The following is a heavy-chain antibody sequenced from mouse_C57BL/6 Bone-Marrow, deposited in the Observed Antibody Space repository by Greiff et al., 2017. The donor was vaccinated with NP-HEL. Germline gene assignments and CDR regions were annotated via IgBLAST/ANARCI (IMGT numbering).Heavy chain of an antibody. Sequence: EVQLVESGGGLVKPGGSLKLSYAASGFTFSDYGMHWVRQAPEKGLEWVAYISSGSGTIYYADTVKGRFTISRDNAKNTLFLQMTSLRSEDTAMDYCARDYGSSFDYWGQGTTLTVSS. J-gene: IGHJ2*01. V-gene: IGHV5-17*01. CDR1: GFTFSDYG. D-gene: IGHD1-1*01. CDR3: ARDYGSSFDY. CDR2: ISSGSGTI.